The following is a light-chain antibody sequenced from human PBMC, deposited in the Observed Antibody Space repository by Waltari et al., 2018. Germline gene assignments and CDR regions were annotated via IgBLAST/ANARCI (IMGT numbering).Light chain of an antibody. CDR3: QQSYSTPYT. J-gene: IGKJ2*01. CDR1: QSSSIY. CDR2: AAS. V-gene: IGKV1-39*01. Sequence: DIQMTQSPSSLSASVGDRVTITCRASQSSSIYLNWYQQKPGKAPKLLIYAASSLQSGVPSRCSGSGSGTDFTLTISSLQPEDFATYYCQQSYSTPYTFGQGTKLQIK.